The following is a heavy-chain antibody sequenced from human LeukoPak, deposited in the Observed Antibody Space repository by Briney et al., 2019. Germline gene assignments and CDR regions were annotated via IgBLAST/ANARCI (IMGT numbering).Heavy chain of an antibody. CDR3: ATDRGYCSGGRCYYWFDP. CDR2: ISVNNGNT. Sequence: ASVKVSCKASGYTFTRYGISWVRQAPGQGLEWMGWISVNNGNTNYAQKFQGRVTMTTDTSTSTAYMELRSLRSDDTAVYYCATDRGYCSGGRCYYWFDPWGQGTLVTVSS. CDR1: GYTFTRYG. V-gene: IGHV1-18*01. J-gene: IGHJ5*02. D-gene: IGHD2-15*01.